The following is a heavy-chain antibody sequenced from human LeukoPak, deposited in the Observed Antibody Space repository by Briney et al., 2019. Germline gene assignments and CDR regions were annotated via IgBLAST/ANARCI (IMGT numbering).Heavy chain of an antibody. V-gene: IGHV3-7*01. CDR3: AKAASKRTDYGDYAFYYYMDV. CDR2: IKQDGSEK. J-gene: IGHJ6*03. D-gene: IGHD4-17*01. Sequence: GGSLRLSCAASGFTFDDYGLSWVRQSPGKGLEWVANIKQDGSEKYYVDSVKGRFTISRDNAKNSLYLQMNSLRAEDTAVYYCAKAASKRTDYGDYAFYYYMDVWGKGTTVTISS. CDR1: GFTFDDYG.